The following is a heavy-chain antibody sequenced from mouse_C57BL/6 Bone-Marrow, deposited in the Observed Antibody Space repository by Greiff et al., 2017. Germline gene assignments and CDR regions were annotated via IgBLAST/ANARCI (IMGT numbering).Heavy chain of an antibody. D-gene: IGHD2-3*01. CDR2: IHPNSGST. CDR1: GYTFTSYW. Sequence: QVQLQQPGAELVKPGASVKLSCKASGYTFTSYWMHWVKPRPGQGLEWIGMIHPNSGSTNYNPKFKSKATLTVDKSSSTAYMQLSSLTSEDSAFYDCATTFLYDGYSLFAYWGQGTLVAASA. V-gene: IGHV1-64*01. J-gene: IGHJ3*01. CDR3: ATTFLYDGYSLFAY.